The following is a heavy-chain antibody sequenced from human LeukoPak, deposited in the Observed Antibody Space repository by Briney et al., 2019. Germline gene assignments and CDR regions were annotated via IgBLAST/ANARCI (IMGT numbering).Heavy chain of an antibody. V-gene: IGHV3-23*01. J-gene: IGHJ4*02. CDR2: ISGSGGST. Sequence: PGGSLRLSCAASGFTFSSYAMSWVRQAPGKGLEWVSAISGSGGSTYYADSVKGRFTISRDNSKNTLYPQMNSLRAEDTAVYYCAREYYYGSGSYYNGYWGQGTLVTVSS. CDR3: AREYYYGSGSYYNGY. CDR1: GFTFSSYA. D-gene: IGHD3-10*01.